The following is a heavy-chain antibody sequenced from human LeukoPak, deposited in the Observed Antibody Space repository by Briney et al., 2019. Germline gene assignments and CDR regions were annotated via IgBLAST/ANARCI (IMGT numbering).Heavy chain of an antibody. V-gene: IGHV1-18*01. D-gene: IGHD3-3*01. CDR1: GYTFTSYG. J-gene: IGHJ5*02. Sequence: ASVNVSCTASGYTFTSYGISWVRQAPGQGLEWMGWISAYNGNTNYAQNPQGRVTMTTDTSTSTAYMELRSLRSDDTAVYYCARDQESAHYDFWRRFDPWGQGTLVTVSS. CDR3: ARDQESAHYDFWRRFDP. CDR2: ISAYNGNT.